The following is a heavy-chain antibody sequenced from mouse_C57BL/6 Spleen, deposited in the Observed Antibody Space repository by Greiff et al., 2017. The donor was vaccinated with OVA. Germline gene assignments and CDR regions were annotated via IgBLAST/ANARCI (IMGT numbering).Heavy chain of an antibody. CDR3: ARGGDGDWFAY. V-gene: IGHV1-18*01. CDR1: GYTFTDYN. J-gene: IGHJ3*01. CDR2: INPNNGGT. Sequence: VQLQQSGPELVKPGASVKIPCKASGYTFTDYNMDWVKQSHGKSLEWIGDINPNNGGTIYNQKFKGKATLTVDKSSSTAYMELRSLTSEDTAVYYCARGGDGDWFAYWGQGTLVTVSA. D-gene: IGHD3-3*01.